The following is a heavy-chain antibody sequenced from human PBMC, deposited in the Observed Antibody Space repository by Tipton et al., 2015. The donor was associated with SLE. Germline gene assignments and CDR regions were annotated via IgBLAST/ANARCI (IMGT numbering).Heavy chain of an antibody. J-gene: IGHJ4*02. CDR3: ARDTEYSSGWPSFDY. Sequence: SLRLSCAASGFTFSSYTMHWVRQAPGKGLEWVAVISYDGSNKYYPDSVKGRFTISRDNSKNTLYLQMNSLRAEDTAVYYCARDTEYSSGWPSFDYWGQGTLVTVSS. CDR1: GFTFSSYT. V-gene: IGHV3-30-3*01. D-gene: IGHD6-19*01. CDR2: ISYDGSNK.